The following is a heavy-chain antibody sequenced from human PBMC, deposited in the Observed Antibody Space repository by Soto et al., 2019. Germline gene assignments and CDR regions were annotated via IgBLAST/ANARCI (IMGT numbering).Heavy chain of an antibody. V-gene: IGHV4-31*03. CDR1: GASINGGGYY. J-gene: IGHJ6*02. CDR3: ARDPSYGDYSYYGMDV. Sequence: QVQLQESGPGLVKPSQTLSLTCTVSGASINGGGYYWSWIRQHPGKGLEWIGSIYYSGNTYYSPSLKRRVTISVGTSKNHFSLRLTSVTAADTAVYYCARDPSYGDYSYYGMDVWGQGTTVTVSS. D-gene: IGHD4-17*01. CDR2: IYYSGNT.